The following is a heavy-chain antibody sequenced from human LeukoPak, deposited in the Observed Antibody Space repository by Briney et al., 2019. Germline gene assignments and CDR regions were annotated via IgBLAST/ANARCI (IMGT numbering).Heavy chain of an antibody. J-gene: IGHJ2*01. CDR2: ISSDGSST. Sequence: GGSLRLSCAASGFTFSSYWMHWVRQAPGKGLVWVSRISSDGSSTSYADSVKGRFTISRDNAKNTLYLQMNSLRAEDTAVYSCARGAVAGNFDLWGRGTLVTVSS. V-gene: IGHV3-74*01. CDR3: ARGAVAGNFDL. D-gene: IGHD6-19*01. CDR1: GFTFSSYW.